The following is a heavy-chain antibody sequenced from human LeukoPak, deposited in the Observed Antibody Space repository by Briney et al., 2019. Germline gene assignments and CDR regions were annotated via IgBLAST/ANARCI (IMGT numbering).Heavy chain of an antibody. D-gene: IGHD5-12*01. CDR3: ARAKWLRFFDY. CDR2: ISSSSSTI. V-gene: IGHV3-48*01. Sequence: GGSLRLSCAASGFTFSSHGMNWVRQAPGKGLEWISYISSSSSTIYYADSVKGRFTISRDNAKNSLYLQMNSLRAEDTAVYYCARAKWLRFFDYWGQGTLVTVSS. J-gene: IGHJ4*02. CDR1: GFTFSSHG.